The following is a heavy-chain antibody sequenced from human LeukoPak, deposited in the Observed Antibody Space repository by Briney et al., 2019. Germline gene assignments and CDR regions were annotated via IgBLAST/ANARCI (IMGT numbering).Heavy chain of an antibody. D-gene: IGHD6-13*01. CDR2: INHSGST. Sequence: PSETLSLTCAVYGGSFSGYYWSWIRQPPGKGLEWIGEINHSGSTNYNPSLKSRVTISVDTSKNQFSLKLSSVTAADTAVYYCARVGPHSTRADCWGQGTLVTVSS. CDR1: GGSFSGYY. V-gene: IGHV4-34*01. CDR3: ARVGPHSTRADC. J-gene: IGHJ4*02.